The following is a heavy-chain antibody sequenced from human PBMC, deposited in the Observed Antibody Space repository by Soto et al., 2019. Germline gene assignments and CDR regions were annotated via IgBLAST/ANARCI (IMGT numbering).Heavy chain of an antibody. Sequence: ASVKVSRKASGYTFTSYGISWVRQAPGQGLEWMGWISAYNGNTNYAQKLQGRVTMTTDTSTSTAYMELRSLRSDDTTVYYCARIHLGILDGMDVWGQGTTVTVSS. CDR3: ARIHLGILDGMDV. CDR1: GYTFTSYG. V-gene: IGHV1-18*01. J-gene: IGHJ6*02. CDR2: ISAYNGNT. D-gene: IGHD7-27*01.